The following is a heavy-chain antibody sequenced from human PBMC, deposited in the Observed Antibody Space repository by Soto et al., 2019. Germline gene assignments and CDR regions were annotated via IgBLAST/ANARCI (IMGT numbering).Heavy chain of an antibody. CDR1: GAPITTTKW. CDR2: LSRGDER. J-gene: IGHJ6*02. V-gene: IGHV4-4*02. D-gene: IGHD3-16*01. Sequence: QVQLQESGPGLVKPSETLSLTCTVSGAPITTTKWWPWVRLPPGKGLEWIGELSRGDERSSNPSLEGRFTMSLDRSNNHFSLKLTSVTAAGTAIYYCATHTISYTWGVWGRGTSVTVSS. CDR3: ATHTISYTWGV.